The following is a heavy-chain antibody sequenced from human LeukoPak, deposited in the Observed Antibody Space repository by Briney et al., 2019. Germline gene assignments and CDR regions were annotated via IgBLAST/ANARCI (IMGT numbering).Heavy chain of an antibody. V-gene: IGHV3-21*01. CDR3: ARVIQLWSTDYYGMDV. J-gene: IGHJ6*02. CDR1: GFTFSSYA. Sequence: PGGSLRLSCAASGFTFSSYAMSWVRQAPGKGLEWVSSISSSSYIYYADSVKGRFTISRDNAKNSLYLQMNSLRAEDTAVYYCARVIQLWSTDYYGMDVWGQGTTVTVSS. CDR2: ISSSSYI. D-gene: IGHD5-18*01.